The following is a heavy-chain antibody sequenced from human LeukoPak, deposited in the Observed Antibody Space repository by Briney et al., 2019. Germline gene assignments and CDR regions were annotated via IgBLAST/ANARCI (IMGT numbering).Heavy chain of an antibody. CDR1: GFTFDDYG. Sequence: PGGSLRLSCAASGFTFDDYGMSWVCQAPGKGLEWVSGINWNGGITGYADSVKGRFTISRDNAKNSLYPQMNSLRAEDTALYYCARDFVGYCSGGSCYHLAFDIWGQGTMVTVSS. D-gene: IGHD2-15*01. CDR3: ARDFVGYCSGGSCYHLAFDI. V-gene: IGHV3-20*04. CDR2: INWNGGIT. J-gene: IGHJ3*02.